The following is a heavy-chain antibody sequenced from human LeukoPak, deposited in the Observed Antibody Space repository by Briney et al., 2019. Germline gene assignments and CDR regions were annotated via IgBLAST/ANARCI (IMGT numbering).Heavy chain of an antibody. CDR3: ARFSGSNRFAY. V-gene: IGHV3-7*01. CDR1: GFAFSSYW. D-gene: IGHD1-26*01. J-gene: IGHJ4*02. Sequence: GGSLRLSCTASGFAFSSYWMSWVRQAPGGGLEWVANIKQDGSEKHYVDSVKGRFTISRDNAKNSLYLQMNSLRAEDTAVYYCARFSGSNRFAYWGQGTLVTVSS. CDR2: IKQDGSEK.